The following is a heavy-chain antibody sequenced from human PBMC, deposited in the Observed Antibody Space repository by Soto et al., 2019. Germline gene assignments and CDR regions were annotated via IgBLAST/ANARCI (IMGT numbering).Heavy chain of an antibody. J-gene: IGHJ4*02. CDR2: ISYDGSNK. Sequence: GGSLRLSCSASGFTFSSYGMHWVRQAPGKGLEWVAVISYDGSNKYYADSVKGRFTISRDNSKNTLYLQMNSLRAEDTAVYYCAKSRPVLLWFGELLFEPYFDYWGQGTLVTVSS. V-gene: IGHV3-30*18. D-gene: IGHD3-10*01. CDR1: GFTFSSYG. CDR3: AKSRPVLLWFGELLFEPYFDY.